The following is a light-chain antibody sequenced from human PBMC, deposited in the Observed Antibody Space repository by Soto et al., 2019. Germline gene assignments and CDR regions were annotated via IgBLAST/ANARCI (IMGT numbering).Light chain of an antibody. Sequence: QSVLTQPPSASGTPGQTVTISCSGRSSNIGSNYVYWYQQLPGTAPRLLMYRADQRPSGVPDRFSGSKSGTSASLAISGLRSEDEADYYCAAWDDTLSGLVFSGGTKVTVL. CDR1: SSNIGSNY. V-gene: IGLV1-47*01. J-gene: IGLJ2*01. CDR2: RAD. CDR3: AAWDDTLSGLV.